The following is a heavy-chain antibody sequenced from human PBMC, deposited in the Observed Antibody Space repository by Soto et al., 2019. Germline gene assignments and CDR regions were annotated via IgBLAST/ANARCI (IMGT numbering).Heavy chain of an antibody. V-gene: IGHV3-33*01. Sequence: QVQLVESGGGVVQPGRSLRLSCAASGFTFSNHGMHWVRQAPGKRLEWVAVIWNDGNSKYYGDSVRGRFTISRDNYKNTLDLQMVSLRAEDTAVYYCARDIIGDSSGAIDQWGQGTLVTVSS. D-gene: IGHD6-19*01. CDR2: IWNDGNSK. CDR1: GFTFSNHG. CDR3: ARDIIGDSSGAIDQ. J-gene: IGHJ4*02.